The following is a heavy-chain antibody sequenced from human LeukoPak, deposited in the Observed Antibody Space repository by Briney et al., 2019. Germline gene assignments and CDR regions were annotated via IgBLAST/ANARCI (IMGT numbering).Heavy chain of an antibody. D-gene: IGHD4-17*01. CDR3: VGTTVTTGFDY. CDR2: IWYDGSNK. J-gene: IGHJ4*02. CDR1: GFTFSSYG. Sequence: GGSLRLSCAASGFTFSSYGTHWVRQAPGKGLKWVAVIWYDGSNKYYADSVKGRFTISRDNSKNTLSLQMNSLRAEDTAVYYCVGTTVTTGFDYWGQGTLVTVSS. V-gene: IGHV3-33*01.